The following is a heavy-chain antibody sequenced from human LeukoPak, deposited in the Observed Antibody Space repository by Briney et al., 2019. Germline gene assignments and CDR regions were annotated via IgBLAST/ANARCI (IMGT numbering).Heavy chain of an antibody. CDR1: GFTFSSYS. D-gene: IGHD5-18*01. J-gene: IGHJ4*02. CDR3: ARLTRIQLWETFDY. CDR2: ISSSSSTI. V-gene: IGHV3-48*01. Sequence: PGGSLRLSCAASGFTFSSYSMNWVRQAPGKGLEWVSYISSSSSTIYYADSVKGRFTISRDNAKNSLYLQMNSLRAEDTAVYYCARLTRIQLWETFDYWGQGTLVTVSS.